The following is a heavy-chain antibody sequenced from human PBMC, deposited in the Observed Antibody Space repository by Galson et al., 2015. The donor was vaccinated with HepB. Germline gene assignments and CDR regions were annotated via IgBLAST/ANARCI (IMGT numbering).Heavy chain of an antibody. D-gene: IGHD3-16*01. CDR3: TTGVWAASFDY. J-gene: IGHJ4*02. CDR2: IKSKTDGGTT. CDR1: GFTFSNAW. Sequence: SLRLSCAASGFTFSNAWMSWVRQAPGKGLEWVGRIKSKTDGGTTDYAAPVKGRFTISRDDSKNTLYLQMNSLKTEDTAVYYCTTGVWAASFDYWGQGTLVTVSS. V-gene: IGHV3-15*01.